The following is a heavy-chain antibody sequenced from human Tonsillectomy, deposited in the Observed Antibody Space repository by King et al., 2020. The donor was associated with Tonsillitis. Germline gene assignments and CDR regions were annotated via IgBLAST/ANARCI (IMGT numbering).Heavy chain of an antibody. J-gene: IGHJ4*02. V-gene: IGHV3-33*01. CDR1: GFTFSSYA. CDR2: IWYDGSRV. Sequence: VQLVESGGTMVQPGRSLRLSCAASGFTFSSYAMHWVRQAPGKGLEWVAVIWYDGSRVFYADSVKGRFTISRDNSKNTLYLQMDSLRVEDTGVYYCARELVGPTDFDYWGQGTLVTVSS. D-gene: IGHD1-26*01. CDR3: ARELVGPTDFDY.